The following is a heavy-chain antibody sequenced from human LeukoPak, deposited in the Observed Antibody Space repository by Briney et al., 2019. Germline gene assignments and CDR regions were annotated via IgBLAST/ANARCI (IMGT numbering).Heavy chain of an antibody. CDR3: ARGVTHSPRDD. V-gene: IGHV1-2*02. J-gene: IGHJ4*02. CDR1: GYTFTGYY. Sequence: ASVKVSCKASGYTFTGYYMHWVRQAPGQGLEWMGGINPNSGGTNYAQKFQGRVTMTRDTSTSTVYMELSSLRSEDTAVYYCARGVTHSPRDDWGQGTLVTVSS. CDR2: INPNSGGT. D-gene: IGHD5-24*01.